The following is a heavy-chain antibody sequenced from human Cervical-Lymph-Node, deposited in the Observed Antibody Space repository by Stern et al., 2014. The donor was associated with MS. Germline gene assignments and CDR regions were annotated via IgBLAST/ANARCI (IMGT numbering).Heavy chain of an antibody. CDR1: PYTFPPSG. Sequence: VQLVQSGAQVQKPRPSVQVSCTASPYTFPPSGISWVRPVPGLALQSMGWISAYNGNTNYAQKLQGRVTMTTDTSTSTAYMELRSLRADDTAVYYCARGLLGSENAFDIWGQGTMVTVSS. CDR3: ARGLLGSENAFDI. CDR2: ISAYNGNT. J-gene: IGHJ3*02. D-gene: IGHD2-15*01. V-gene: IGHV1-18*01.